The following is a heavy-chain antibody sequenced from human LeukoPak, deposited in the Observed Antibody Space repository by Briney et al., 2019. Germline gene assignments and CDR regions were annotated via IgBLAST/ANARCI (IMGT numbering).Heavy chain of an antibody. J-gene: IGHJ5*02. V-gene: IGHV3-30*03. CDR2: ISYDGSNK. Sequence: GRSLRLSRAASGFTFSSYGMHWVRQAPGKGLEWVSDISYDGSNKYYADSVKGRFTISRDNSKNTLYLQMNSLRAEDTAVYYCARDRAAGSDWLDPWGQGALVTVSS. D-gene: IGHD3-10*01. CDR3: ARDRAAGSDWLDP. CDR1: GFTFSSYG.